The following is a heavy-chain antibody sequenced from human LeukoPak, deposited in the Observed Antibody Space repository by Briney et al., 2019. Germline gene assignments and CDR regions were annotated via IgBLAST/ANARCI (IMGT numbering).Heavy chain of an antibody. J-gene: IGHJ4*02. Sequence: ASVRVSCKASGYTFTSYGISWVRQAPGQGGEWMGWISAYNDNTNYAQKLQRRVTMTTDTSTSTAYMELRGLRSDDPAVYYCARVLYGILTGYSYFDYLGQGSLVSVCS. CDR2: ISAYNDNT. D-gene: IGHD3-9*01. CDR1: GYTFTSYG. CDR3: ARVLYGILTGYSYFDY. V-gene: IGHV1-18*01.